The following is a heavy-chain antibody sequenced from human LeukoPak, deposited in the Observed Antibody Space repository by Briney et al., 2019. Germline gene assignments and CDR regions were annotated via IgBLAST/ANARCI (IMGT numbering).Heavy chain of an antibody. V-gene: IGHV4-4*08. CDR2: IYTAGTT. CDR1: GDSFSGHY. J-gene: IGHJ5*02. Sequence: SKTLSLTCSVSGDSFSGHYWTWIRQTPGEGLQWIGYIYTAGTTKYNPSFKSRVTISIDMSQNQFSLTLDSVTAADTAVYFCAKGRNWFGPWGQGTLVTVSS. CDR3: AKGRNWFGP.